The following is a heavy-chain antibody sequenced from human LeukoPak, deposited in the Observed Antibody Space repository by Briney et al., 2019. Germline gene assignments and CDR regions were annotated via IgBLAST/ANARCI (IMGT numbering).Heavy chain of an antibody. J-gene: IGHJ4*02. CDR3: SSNTGPDGSGYAY. Sequence: ASVKVSCKASGYTFTGYVITWVRQAPGQGLEWMGWISVNNGDTNYAQKPQGRVTITTETSTSRAYMEMRSRRSEVRAGYYGSSNTGPDGSGYAYWGQGTLVTVSS. D-gene: IGHD3-22*01. CDR1: GYTFTGYV. CDR2: ISVNNGDT. V-gene: IGHV1-18*01.